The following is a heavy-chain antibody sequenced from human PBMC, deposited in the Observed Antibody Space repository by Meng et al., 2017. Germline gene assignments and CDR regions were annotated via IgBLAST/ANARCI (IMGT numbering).Heavy chain of an antibody. CDR2: VSWNGSRT. CDR1: GFTFSNSD. J-gene: IGHJ6*02. Sequence: GESLKISCAASGFTFSNSDMNWVRQAPGKGLEWVSGVSWNGSRTHYADSVKGRFIISRDNSKNTLYLQMNSLRAEDTAVYYCARDLGKRITMVRGGYYYYGMDVWGQGTTVTVSS. CDR3: ARDLGKRITMVRGGYYYYGMDV. V-gene: IGHV3-19*01. D-gene: IGHD3-10*01.